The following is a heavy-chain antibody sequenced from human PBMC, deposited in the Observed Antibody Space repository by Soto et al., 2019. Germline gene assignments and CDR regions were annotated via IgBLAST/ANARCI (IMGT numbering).Heavy chain of an antibody. V-gene: IGHV3-15*01. CDR2: IKSNAYGATT. Sequence: EVQLVESGGGLVKPGESLRLSCAASGFTFSNAWMNWVRQGPGKGLEWVGRIKSNAYGATTDYAAPVKGRPTISRDDSRDTLYLQMNSLKTEDTAVYYCTTTLGYCRTSSPWGQGSLVTVSS. D-gene: IGHD2-15*01. CDR3: TTTLGYCRTSSP. CDR1: GFTFSNAW. J-gene: IGHJ5*02.